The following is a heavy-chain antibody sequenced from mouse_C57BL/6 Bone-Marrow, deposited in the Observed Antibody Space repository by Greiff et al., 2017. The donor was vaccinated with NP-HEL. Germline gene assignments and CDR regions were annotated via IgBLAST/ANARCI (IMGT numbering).Heavy chain of an antibody. CDR3: ARRKNWSFAY. V-gene: IGHV1-61*01. CDR2: ISPSDSET. Sequence: QVQLQQPGAELVRPGSSVKLSCKASGYTFTSYWMDWVKQRPGQGLEWIGNISPSDSETHYNQKFKDKATLTVDKSSSTAYMQLSSLTSEDSAVYYCARRKNWSFAYWGQGTLVTVSA. J-gene: IGHJ3*01. CDR1: GYTFTSYW. D-gene: IGHD4-1*01.